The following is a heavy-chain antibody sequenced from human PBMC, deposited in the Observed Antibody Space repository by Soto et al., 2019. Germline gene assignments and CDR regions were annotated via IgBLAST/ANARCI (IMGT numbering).Heavy chain of an antibody. D-gene: IGHD5-18*01. Sequence: QITLKESGPTLVKPTQTLTLTCTFSGFSLSTSGVGVGWVRQPPGKALEWLAFIYWDDDKRYSPSLKTRLTITNHTSNNQVVITLINIAPVYTAKYYCANRHGYGCAFDLWGQGTMVTVSS. V-gene: IGHV2-5*02. CDR3: ANRHGYGCAFDL. CDR1: GFSLSTSGVG. J-gene: IGHJ3*01. CDR2: IYWDDDK.